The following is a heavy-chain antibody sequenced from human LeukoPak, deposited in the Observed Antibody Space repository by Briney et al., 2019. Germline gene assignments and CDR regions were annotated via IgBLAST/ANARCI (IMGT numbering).Heavy chain of an antibody. Sequence: GGSLRLSCAASGFTFSDYWMHWVRQTPGKELEWVAVISSDGSQQYYAHSFKGRFTISRDNYKNMLSLQMYSLRPDDTAMYYCETWPISAYDFGGGPPGDYWGQGTLVTVSA. D-gene: IGHD5-12*01. V-gene: IGHV3-30*03. CDR1: GFTFSDYW. CDR3: ETWPISAYDFGGGPPGDY. CDR2: ISSDGSQQ. J-gene: IGHJ4*02.